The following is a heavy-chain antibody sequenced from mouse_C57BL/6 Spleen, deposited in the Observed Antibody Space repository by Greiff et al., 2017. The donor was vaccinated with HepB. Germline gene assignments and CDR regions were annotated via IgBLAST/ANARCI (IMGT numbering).Heavy chain of an antibody. CDR1: GYTFTSYW. Sequence: EVQLQQSGTVLARPGASVKMSCKTSGYTFTSYWMHWVKQRPGQGLEWIGAIYPGNSDTSYNQKFKGKAKLTAVTSASTAYMELSSLTNEDSAVYYCSYGSSYVDFDVWGTGTTVTVSS. CDR3: SYGSSYVDFDV. V-gene: IGHV1-5*01. J-gene: IGHJ1*03. D-gene: IGHD1-1*01. CDR2: IYPGNSDT.